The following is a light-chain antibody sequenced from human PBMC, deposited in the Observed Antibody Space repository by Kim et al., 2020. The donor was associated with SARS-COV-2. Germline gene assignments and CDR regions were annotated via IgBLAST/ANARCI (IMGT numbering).Light chain of an antibody. V-gene: IGLV1-40*01. CDR1: SSNIGAGYD. CDR3: QSYDSSLSTWV. J-gene: IGLJ3*02. Sequence: RVTISCTGGSSNIGAGYDVFWYQQLPGTAPKLLIHGNRNRPSGVPDRFSGSKSGTSASLAITGLQAEDEADYYCQSYDSSLSTWVFGGGTQLTVL. CDR2: GNR.